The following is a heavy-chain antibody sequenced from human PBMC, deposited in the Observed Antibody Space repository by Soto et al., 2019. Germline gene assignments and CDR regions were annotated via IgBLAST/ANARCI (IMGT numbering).Heavy chain of an antibody. V-gene: IGHV3-49*01. Sequence: PGGSLRLSCTASGFTFGDYAMSWFRQAPGKGLEWVGVVRSRAYGGTTDYAASARGSFTISRDGSKSIAYLQMNTLRTEDTAVYYCARYTYTSRYSYFGMDVWGHGTTVTVSS. CDR2: VRSRAYGGTT. CDR1: GFTFGDYA. D-gene: IGHD6-13*01. CDR3: ARYTYTSRYSYFGMDV. J-gene: IGHJ6*02.